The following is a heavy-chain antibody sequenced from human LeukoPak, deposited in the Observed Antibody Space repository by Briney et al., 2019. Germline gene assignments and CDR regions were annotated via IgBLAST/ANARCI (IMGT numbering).Heavy chain of an antibody. D-gene: IGHD3-3*01. CDR2: MNPNSGNT. J-gene: IGHJ4*02. Sequence: ASVKVSCKASGYTFTSYDINWLRQATGQGLEWMGWMNPNSGNTGYAQKFQGRVTMTRNTSISTAYMELSSLRSEDTAVYYCARGTYYDFWSGYYTNNQFDYWGQGTLVTVSS. V-gene: IGHV1-8*01. CDR3: ARGTYYDFWSGYYTNNQFDY. CDR1: GYTFTSYD.